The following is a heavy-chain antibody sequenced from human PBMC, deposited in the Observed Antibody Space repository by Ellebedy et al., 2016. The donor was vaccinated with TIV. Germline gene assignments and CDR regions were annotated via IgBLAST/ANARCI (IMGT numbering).Heavy chain of an antibody. D-gene: IGHD3-10*01. CDR1: GGSFSGYY. Sequence: SETLSLXXAVYGGSFSGYYWSWIRQPPGKGLEWIGEINHSGSTNYNPSLKSRVTISVDTSKNQFSLKLSSVTAADTAVYYCASTMVRGVIYRRIYGMDVWGQGTTVTVSS. CDR3: ASTMVRGVIYRRIYGMDV. CDR2: INHSGST. J-gene: IGHJ6*02. V-gene: IGHV4-34*01.